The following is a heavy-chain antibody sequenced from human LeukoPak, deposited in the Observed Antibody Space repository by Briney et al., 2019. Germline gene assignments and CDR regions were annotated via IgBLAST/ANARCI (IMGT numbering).Heavy chain of an antibody. V-gene: IGHV3-23*01. CDR1: GFSFSSYA. J-gene: IGHJ4*02. CDR3: ATLNTPFDY. D-gene: IGHD2-15*01. CDR2: ISSSGGNT. Sequence: GGSLRLSCAASGFSFSSYAMSWVREGLGKGVEWVSSISSSGGNTYYAGSVRGRFTISRDNSKNTLYLQMSSLRAEDTAVYFCATLNTPFDYWGQGILVTVSS.